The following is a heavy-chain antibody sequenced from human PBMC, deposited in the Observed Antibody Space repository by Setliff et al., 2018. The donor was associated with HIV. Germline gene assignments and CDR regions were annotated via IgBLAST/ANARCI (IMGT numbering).Heavy chain of an antibody. CDR3: ARRRSPPSGFYSKYYMDV. CDR2: ISYSGTT. Sequence: SETLSLTCTVSGGSISSFYWSWIRQPPGKGLEWIGHISYSGTTNYNPSLKSRVTISVDTSKNQFSLKLTSVTAADTAIYYCARRRSPPSGFYSKYYMDVWGKGTTVTVS. J-gene: IGHJ6*03. D-gene: IGHD3-22*01. CDR1: GGSISSFY. V-gene: IGHV4-59*08.